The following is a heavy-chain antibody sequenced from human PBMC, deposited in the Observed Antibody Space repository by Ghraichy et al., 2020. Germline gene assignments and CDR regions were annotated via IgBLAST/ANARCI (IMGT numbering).Heavy chain of an antibody. CDR2: IHSTLDDR. J-gene: IGHJ4*02. Sequence: GESLNISCGASGFTFRSYWMHWVRQVPGKGLVWLSRIHSTLDDRDYADSVKDRFTISRDNAKNTLYLQMSGLSAEDTAVYYCHYTVTTEDAHFFDFWGQGTLVTVSS. D-gene: IGHD4-17*01. CDR3: HYTVTTEDAHFFDF. CDR1: GFTFRSYW. V-gene: IGHV3-74*01.